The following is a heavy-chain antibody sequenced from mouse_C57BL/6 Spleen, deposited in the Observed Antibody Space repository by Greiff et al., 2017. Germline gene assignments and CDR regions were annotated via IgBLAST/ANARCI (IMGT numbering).Heavy chain of an antibody. CDR1: GYTFTSYG. CDR2: IYPRSGNT. Sequence: QVQLQQSGAELARPGASVKLSCKASGYTFTSYGISWVKQRTGQGLEWIGEIYPRSGNTYYNEKFKGKATLTADKSSSTAYMGLRSLTSEDSAVYFCARGGSTMITTGYFDVWGTGTTVTVSS. D-gene: IGHD2-4*01. J-gene: IGHJ1*03. V-gene: IGHV1-81*01. CDR3: ARGGSTMITTGYFDV.